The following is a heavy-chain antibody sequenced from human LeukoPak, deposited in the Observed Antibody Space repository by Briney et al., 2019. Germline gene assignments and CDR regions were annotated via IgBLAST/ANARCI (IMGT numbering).Heavy chain of an antibody. V-gene: IGHV4-59*08. CDR2: ISYSGST. J-gene: IGHJ4*02. D-gene: IGHD6-19*01. CDR3: ARHASSGWYDY. Sequence: SETLSLTCTVFGGSISSYFWSWIRQPPGKGLEWIGYISYSGSTNYNPSLKSRVTISVDTSENQFSLQLSSVTAADTAVYYYARHASSGWYDYWGQGTLVTVSS. CDR1: GGSISSYF.